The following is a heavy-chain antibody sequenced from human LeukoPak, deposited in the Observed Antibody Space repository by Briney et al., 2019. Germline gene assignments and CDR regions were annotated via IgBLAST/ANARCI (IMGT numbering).Heavy chain of an antibody. CDR3: ARSRSPYYYGSGSYQPIYYYYGMDV. CDR1: GFTFSSYA. D-gene: IGHD3-10*01. Sequence: GGSLRLSCAASGFTFSSYAMHWVRQAPGKGLEWVAVISYDGSNKYYADSVKGRFTISRDNSKNTLYLQMNSLRAEDTAVYYCARSRSPYYYGSGSYQPIYYYYGMDVWGQGTTVTVSS. V-gene: IGHV3-30-3*01. J-gene: IGHJ6*02. CDR2: ISYDGSNK.